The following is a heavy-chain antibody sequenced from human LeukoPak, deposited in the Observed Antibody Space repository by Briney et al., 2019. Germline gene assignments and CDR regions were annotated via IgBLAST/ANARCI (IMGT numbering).Heavy chain of an antibody. CDR2: INEDGSEK. CDR3: GRWGVEAGSDV. Sequence: QAGGSLRLSCAASGFSVSAYWMSWVRQAPGKGLEWVANINEDGSEKPYVDSVKGRFTISRDNAKNSLDLEMNSRRAEDTAVYYCGRWGVEAGSDVWGQGTLVIV. D-gene: IGHD6-13*01. J-gene: IGHJ4*02. V-gene: IGHV3-7*01. CDR1: GFSVSAYW.